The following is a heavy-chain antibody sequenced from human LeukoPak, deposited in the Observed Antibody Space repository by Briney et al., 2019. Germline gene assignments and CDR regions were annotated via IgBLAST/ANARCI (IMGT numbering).Heavy chain of an antibody. D-gene: IGHD2-2*01. CDR1: GFTFSSYA. CDR3: AKEFCSSTRCYENDNYYYYYMDV. V-gene: IGHV3-23*01. CDR2: INWNGGST. Sequence: GGSLRLSCAASGFTFSSYAMIWVRQAPGKGLEWVSGINWNGGSTGYADSVKGRFTISRDNSKNTLYLQMNSLRAEDTAVYYCAKEFCSSTRCYENDNYYYYYMDVWGKGTTVTISS. J-gene: IGHJ6*03.